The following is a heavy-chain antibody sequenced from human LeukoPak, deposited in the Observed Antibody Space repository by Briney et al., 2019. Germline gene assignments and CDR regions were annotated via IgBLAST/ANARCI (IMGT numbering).Heavy chain of an antibody. J-gene: IGHJ6*02. CDR2: IYYSGST. CDR3: ARVLDSSSWYNYYGMDV. CDR1: GGSISSYY. D-gene: IGHD6-13*01. Sequence: PSETLSLTCTVSGGSISSYYWSWIRQPPGKGLEWIGYIYYSGSTNYNPSLKSRVTISVDTSKNQFSLKLSSVTAADTAVYYCARVLDSSSWYNYYGMDVWGQGTTVTVSS. V-gene: IGHV4-59*01.